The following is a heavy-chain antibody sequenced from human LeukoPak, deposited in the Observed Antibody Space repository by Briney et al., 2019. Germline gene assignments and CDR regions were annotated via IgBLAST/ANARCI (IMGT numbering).Heavy chain of an antibody. V-gene: IGHV4-39*07. Sequence: SETLSLTCTVSGVSISGSSYYWGWIRQPPGKGLEWIGSIYYSGSTNYNPSLKSRVTISVDTSKKQVSLNLSSVTAADTAVYYCARVAARYVGMDVWGQGTTVTVSS. CDR1: GVSISGSSYY. CDR2: IYYSGST. D-gene: IGHD6-6*01. CDR3: ARVAARYVGMDV. J-gene: IGHJ6*02.